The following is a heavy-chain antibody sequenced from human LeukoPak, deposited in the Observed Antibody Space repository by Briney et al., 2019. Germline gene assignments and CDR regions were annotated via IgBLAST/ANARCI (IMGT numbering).Heavy chain of an antibody. CDR2: IRYDGSNK. CDR3: AKGKGYCSSTSCPVHFDY. D-gene: IGHD2-2*01. V-gene: IGHV3-30*02. J-gene: IGHJ4*02. Sequence: PGGSLRLSCAASGFTFSSYGIHWVRQAPGKGLEWVAFIRYDGSNKYYADSVKGRFTISRDNSKNTLYLQMNSLRAEDTAVYYCAKGKGYCSSTSCPVHFDYWGQGALVTVSS. CDR1: GFTFSSYG.